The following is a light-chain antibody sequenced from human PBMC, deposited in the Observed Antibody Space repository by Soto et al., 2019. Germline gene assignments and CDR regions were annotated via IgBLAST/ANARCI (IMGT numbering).Light chain of an antibody. CDR2: SNK. Sequence: QSVLTQPPSVSGAPGQRVTISCTGTSSNIGAHYDVHWYQQVPGTAPKLLIYSNKHRSSGVADRFAGSKSATSAALFITGDQTEDEAGYYCQAYDFILRGVVFGGGTKLTVL. CDR1: SSNIGAHYD. V-gene: IGLV1-40*01. CDR3: QAYDFILRGVV. J-gene: IGLJ3*02.